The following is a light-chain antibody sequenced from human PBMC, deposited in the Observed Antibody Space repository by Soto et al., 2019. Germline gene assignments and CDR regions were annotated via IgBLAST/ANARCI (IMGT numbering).Light chain of an antibody. CDR1: SGHSSYA. V-gene: IGLV4-69*01. Sequence: QLVLTQSPSASASLGASVKLTCTLSSGHSSYAIAWHQQQPEKGPRYLMKLNSDGSHTKGDGIPDRFSGSSSGAYRYLTISSLQSEDEADYYCQTWDTGIQVFGGGTKLTVL. J-gene: IGLJ2*01. CDR3: QTWDTGIQV. CDR2: LNSDGSH.